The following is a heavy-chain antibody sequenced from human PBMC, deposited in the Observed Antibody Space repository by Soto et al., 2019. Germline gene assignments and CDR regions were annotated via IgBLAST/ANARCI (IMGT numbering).Heavy chain of an antibody. CDR1: GFTFSNYA. Sequence: GSLRLSCAASGFTFSNYAMHWVRQAPGKGLEWVALTSYDGNNEYYTDSVKGRSTISRDNSKNTPFLQMNSPRPEDTAVYYCAKDKGVFNWATSYFDYWGQGALVTVSS. V-gene: IGHV3-30*18. J-gene: IGHJ4*02. CDR3: AKDKGVFNWATSYFDY. CDR2: TSYDGNNE. D-gene: IGHD1-1*01.